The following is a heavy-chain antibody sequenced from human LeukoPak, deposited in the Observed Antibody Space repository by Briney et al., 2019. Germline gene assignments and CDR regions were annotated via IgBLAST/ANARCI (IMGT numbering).Heavy chain of an antibody. CDR2: MNPNSGNT. J-gene: IGHJ6*03. CDR3: ARGRWMRRGSSSWYPPYYMDV. Sequence: ASVKVSCKASGYTFTSYDINWVRQATGQGLEWMGWMNPNSGNTGYAQKFQGRVTITRNTSISTAYMELSSLRSEDTAVYYCARGRWMRRGSSSWYPPYYMDVWGKGTTVTVSS. CDR1: GYTFTSYD. D-gene: IGHD6-13*01. V-gene: IGHV1-8*03.